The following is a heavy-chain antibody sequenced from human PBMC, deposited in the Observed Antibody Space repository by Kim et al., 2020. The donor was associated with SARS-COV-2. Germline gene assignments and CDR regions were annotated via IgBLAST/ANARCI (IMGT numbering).Heavy chain of an antibody. CDR3: ARDRMGGPSIDY. CDR1: GGSISSGGYY. V-gene: IGHV4-31*03. Sequence: SETLSLTCTVSGGSISSGGYYWSWIRQHPGKGLEWIGYIYYSGSTYYNPSLKSRVTISVDTSKNQFSLKLSSVTAADTAVYYCARDRMGGPSIDYWGQGTLGTVSS. D-gene: IGHD2-15*01. J-gene: IGHJ4*02. CDR2: IYYSGST.